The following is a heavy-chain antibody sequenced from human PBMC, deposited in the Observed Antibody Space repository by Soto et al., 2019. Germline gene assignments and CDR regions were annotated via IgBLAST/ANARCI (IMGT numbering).Heavy chain of an antibody. V-gene: IGHV4-39*01. CDR3: ARQLPVGATSWFDH. D-gene: IGHD1-26*01. J-gene: IGHJ5*02. CDR2: LYYGGST. CDR1: GGSINSDDSF. Sequence: SETLSLTCSVSGGSINSDDSFWGWVRQSPGKGLEWIGSLYYGGSTFYNPSLKSRVTISLDTSKNQFSLRLTSVTAADTAIYYCARQLPVGATSWFDHWGQGTLVTVSS.